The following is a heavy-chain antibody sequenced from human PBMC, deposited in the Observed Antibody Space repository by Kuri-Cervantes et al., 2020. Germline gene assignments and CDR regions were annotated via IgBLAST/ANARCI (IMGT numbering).Heavy chain of an antibody. CDR2: INAGNGNT. V-gene: IGHV1-3*01. J-gene: IGHJ4*02. Sequence: ASVKVSCKASGYTFTSYAMHWVRQAPGQRLEWMGWINAGNGNTNYAQKLQGRVTMTTDTSTSTAYMELRSLRSDDTAVYYCARSFHLYGDYVQTRDYWGQGTLVTVSS. CDR3: ARSFHLYGDYVQTRDY. D-gene: IGHD4-17*01. CDR1: GYTFTSYA.